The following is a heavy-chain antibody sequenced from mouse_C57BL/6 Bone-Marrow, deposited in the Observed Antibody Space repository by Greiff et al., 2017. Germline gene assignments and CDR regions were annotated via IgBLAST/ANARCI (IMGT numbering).Heavy chain of an antibody. CDR3: ARPFLYYGSSYWYFDV. CDR2: IDPSDSET. D-gene: IGHD1-1*01. J-gene: IGHJ1*03. Sequence: QVQLQQPGAELVRPGSSVKLSCKASGYTFTSYWMHWVKQRPIQGLEWIGNIDPSDSETHYNQKFKDKATLTVDKSSSTAYMQLSSLTSEDSAVYYSARPFLYYGSSYWYFDVWGTETTVTVSS. CDR1: GYTFTSYW. V-gene: IGHV1-52*01.